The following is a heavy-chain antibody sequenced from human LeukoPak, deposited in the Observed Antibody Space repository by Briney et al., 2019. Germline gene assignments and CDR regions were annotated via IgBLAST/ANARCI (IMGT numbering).Heavy chain of an antibody. Sequence: ASVKASFKASGYTFTSYGISWVRQAPGQGREWMGWISAYNGNTNYAQKLQGRVTMTTDTSTSTAYMELRSLRSDDTAVYYCARGNLTYYDYVFTLDYWGQGTLVTVSS. CDR3: ARGNLTYYDYVFTLDY. CDR1: GYTFTSYG. J-gene: IGHJ4*02. CDR2: ISAYNGNT. V-gene: IGHV1-18*01. D-gene: IGHD3-16*01.